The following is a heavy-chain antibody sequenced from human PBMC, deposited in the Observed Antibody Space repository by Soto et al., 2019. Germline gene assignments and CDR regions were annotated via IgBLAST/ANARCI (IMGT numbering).Heavy chain of an antibody. J-gene: IGHJ4*02. D-gene: IGHD3-22*01. Sequence: SETLSLTCTVSGGSISSNFYYWGWIRQPPGKGLQWIGNIYYRGSTNYNPSLKSPVTISVDTSKNQFPLKLSSVTAADTAVYYCARRAYYDSSGYDYWGQGTLVTVSS. CDR3: ARRAYYDSSGYDY. V-gene: IGHV4-39*06. CDR2: IYYRGST. CDR1: GGSISSNFYY.